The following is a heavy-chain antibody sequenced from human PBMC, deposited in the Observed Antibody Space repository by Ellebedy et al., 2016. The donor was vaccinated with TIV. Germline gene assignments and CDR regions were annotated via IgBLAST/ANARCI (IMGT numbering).Heavy chain of an antibody. CDR1: GFTSSSYG. CDR3: ATAAATTHIDY. V-gene: IGHV3-30*02. J-gene: IGHJ4*02. D-gene: IGHD1-26*01. CDR2: IRFDGTTK. Sequence: GGSLRLSCAASGFTSSSYGMHWVRQAPGKGLEWVAFIRFDGTTKYYADSVKGRFTISRDYSKNTLFLQMNSLRPEDSAVYYCATAAATTHIDYWGQGNLVTVSS.